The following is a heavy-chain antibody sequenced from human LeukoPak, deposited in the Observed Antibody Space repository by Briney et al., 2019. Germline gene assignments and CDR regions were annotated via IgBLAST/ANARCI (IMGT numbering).Heavy chain of an antibody. CDR2: ISAYNGNT. CDR3: ARGHSTGWPEYFQH. V-gene: IGHV1-18*01. Sequence: GASVKVSCKASGYTFNRYGISWVRQAPGQGLEWMGWISAYNGNTKNAQNLQGRVTMTTDTSTTTAYMELRSLKSDDTAVYYCARGHSTGWPEYFQHWGQGTLVTVSS. CDR1: GYTFNRYG. J-gene: IGHJ1*01. D-gene: IGHD2-2*01.